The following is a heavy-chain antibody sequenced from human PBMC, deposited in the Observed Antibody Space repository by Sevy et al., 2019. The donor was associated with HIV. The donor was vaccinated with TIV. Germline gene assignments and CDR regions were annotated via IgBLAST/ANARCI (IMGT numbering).Heavy chain of an antibody. J-gene: IGHJ5*02. CDR2: ISGSGGIT. V-gene: IGHV3-23*01. Sequence: GGSLRLSCAASGFTFSSYAMSWVRQAPGKGLEWVSAISGSGGITYYEDSVKGRFTISRDNSKNTLYLQMNSLRAEDTAVYYCAKDGYAGLQWLEGRSNWFDPWGQGTLVTVSS. D-gene: IGHD6-19*01. CDR3: AKDGYAGLQWLEGRSNWFDP. CDR1: GFTFSSYA.